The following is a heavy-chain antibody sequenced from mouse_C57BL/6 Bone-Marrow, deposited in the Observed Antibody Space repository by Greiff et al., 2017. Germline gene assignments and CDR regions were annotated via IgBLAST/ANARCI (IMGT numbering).Heavy chain of an antibody. CDR3: AREDYDGRFDY. V-gene: IGHV1-9*01. D-gene: IGHD2-4*01. CDR1: GYTFTGYW. Sequence: VQLQESGAELMKPGASVKLSCKATGYTFTGYWIEWVKQRPGHGLEWIGEILPGSGRTNYNEKFKGKATFTADTSSNTAYMQLSSLTTEDSAIYYGAREDYDGRFDYRGQGNTLTVSS. J-gene: IGHJ2*01. CDR2: ILPGSGRT.